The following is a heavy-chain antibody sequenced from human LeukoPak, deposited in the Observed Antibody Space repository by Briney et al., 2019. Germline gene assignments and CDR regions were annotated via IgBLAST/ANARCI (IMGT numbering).Heavy chain of an antibody. Sequence: SETLSLTCAVYGGSFSGYYWSWIRQPPGKGLEWIGEINHSGSTNYNPSLKSRVTISVDTAKNQFSLKLSSVTAADTAVYYCAIHVRRYIVAMYNWFDPWGQGTLVTVSS. V-gene: IGHV4-34*01. CDR2: INHSGST. J-gene: IGHJ5*02. D-gene: IGHD5-12*01. CDR3: AIHVRRYIVAMYNWFDP. CDR1: GGSFSGYY.